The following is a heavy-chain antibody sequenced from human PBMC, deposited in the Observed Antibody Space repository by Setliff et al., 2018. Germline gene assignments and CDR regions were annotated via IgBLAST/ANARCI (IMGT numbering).Heavy chain of an antibody. V-gene: IGHV4-59*01. CDR2: VFPSGAT. CDR1: GDSMSGAS. Sequence: SQTLSLTCTVSGDSMSGASMWTWIRQPPGKGLEFMGYVFPSGATKYDPSVKSRLTISVDTSKNQFSLKLTSLTAADTAVYFCAKGGTYRYFDFWGQGILVTVSS. J-gene: IGHJ4*02. CDR3: AKGGTYRYFDF. D-gene: IGHD2-15*01.